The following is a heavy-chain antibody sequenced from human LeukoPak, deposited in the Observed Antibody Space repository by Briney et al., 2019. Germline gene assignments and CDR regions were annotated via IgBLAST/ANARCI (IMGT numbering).Heavy chain of an antibody. CDR3: ASGYQIVS. Sequence: SETPSLTCTVSGGSISNYYWSWIRQPPGKGLEWIGYIYYGGTTDYNPSLKSRVTISVDTSKNQFSLTVRSVTAADTAVYYCASGYQIVSWGQGTLVSVSS. J-gene: IGHJ5*02. V-gene: IGHV4-59*01. CDR2: IYYGGTT. D-gene: IGHD2/OR15-2a*01. CDR1: GGSISNYY.